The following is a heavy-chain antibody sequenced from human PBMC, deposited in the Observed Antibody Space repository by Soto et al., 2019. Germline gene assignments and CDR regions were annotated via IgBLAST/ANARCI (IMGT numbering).Heavy chain of an antibody. CDR1: GFTFSNYW. CDR2: IKSDGSST. D-gene: IGHD6-19*01. J-gene: IGHJ5*02. CDR3: ARDIDSSA. V-gene: IGHV3-74*01. Sequence: EVQLVESGGDLVQPGGSLRLSCAASGFTFSNYWMHWVRQAPGKGLVWVSRIKSDGSSTSYADSVKGRFTISRDNAKNTLYLQMNSVRAEDTAVYYCARDIDSSAWDQGTLVTVSS.